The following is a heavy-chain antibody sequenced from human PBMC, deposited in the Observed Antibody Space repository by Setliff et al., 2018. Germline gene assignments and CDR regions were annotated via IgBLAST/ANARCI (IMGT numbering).Heavy chain of an antibody. Sequence: SVTVSCKASGSSFSSYTISWVRQAPGQGLEWMGRFIPMEGRADYAQNFQGRVTIIADKSTSTVYMELSSLRSEDTAVYYCARDDSSGYHTTYFDYWGQGTLVTVSS. D-gene: IGHD3-22*01. CDR1: GSSFSSYT. J-gene: IGHJ4*02. CDR2: FIPMEGRA. CDR3: ARDDSSGYHTTYFDY. V-gene: IGHV1-69*08.